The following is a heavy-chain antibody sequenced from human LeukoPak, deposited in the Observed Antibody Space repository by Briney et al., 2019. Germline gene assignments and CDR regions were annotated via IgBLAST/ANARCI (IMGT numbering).Heavy chain of an antibody. J-gene: IGHJ4*02. Sequence: SETLSLTCTVSGGSISSYYWSWIRQPPGKGLEWIGYIYYSGSTNYNPSLKSRVTISVDTSKNRFSLKLSSVAAADMAVYYCARAPAWALDYWGQGTLVTVSS. CDR3: ARAPAWALDY. CDR2: IYYSGST. CDR1: GGSISSYY. D-gene: IGHD7-27*01. V-gene: IGHV4-59*01.